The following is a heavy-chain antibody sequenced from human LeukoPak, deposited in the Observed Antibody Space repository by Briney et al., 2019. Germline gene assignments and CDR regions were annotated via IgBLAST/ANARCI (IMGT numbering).Heavy chain of an antibody. D-gene: IGHD1-1*01. J-gene: IGHJ4*02. V-gene: IGHV3-74*01. CDR2: ITNDGSST. CDR3: ARYSNWKFDY. CDR1: GFTFSSYW. Sequence: PGGSLRLSCVASGFTFSSYWMQWVRQAPGKGLVWVSRITNDGSSTSYADSVKGRFTISRDNAKNTLYLQMNSLRAEDAAVYYCARYSNWKFDYWGQGTLVTVSS.